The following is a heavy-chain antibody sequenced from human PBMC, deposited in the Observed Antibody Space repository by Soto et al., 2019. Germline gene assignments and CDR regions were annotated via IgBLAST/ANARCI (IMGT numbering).Heavy chain of an antibody. Sequence: ASVKVSCKASGYTFTGYYMHWVRQAPGQGLEWMGWINPNSGGTNYAQKFQGRVTMTRDTSISTAYMELSRLRSDDTAVYYCARDLKVAAYYAFDSRGQGTMCTVAS. CDR2: INPNSGGT. CDR1: GYTFTGYY. CDR3: ARDLKVAAYYAFDS. D-gene: IGHD2-15*01. J-gene: IGHJ3*02. V-gene: IGHV1-2*02.